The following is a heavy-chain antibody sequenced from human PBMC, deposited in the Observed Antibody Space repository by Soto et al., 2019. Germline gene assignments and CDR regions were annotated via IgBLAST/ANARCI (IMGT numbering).Heavy chain of an antibody. D-gene: IGHD2-2*01. Sequence: GGSLRLSCAASGFSFSNSWMHWARQVSGKGLEWVSRINADGTSTSYADSVKGRFTISRDNAKNTLYLHVNSLRAEDTAVYYCLQVLARAVAVPRFYYDSWGQGALVTVS. CDR3: LQVLARAVAVPRFYYDS. V-gene: IGHV3-74*01. CDR1: GFSFSNSW. J-gene: IGHJ4*02. CDR2: INADGTST.